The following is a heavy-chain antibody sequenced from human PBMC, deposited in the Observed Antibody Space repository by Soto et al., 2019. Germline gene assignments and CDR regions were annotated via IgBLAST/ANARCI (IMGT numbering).Heavy chain of an antibody. Sequence: QVQLQESGPGLVKPSQTLSLTCTVSGGSISSGGYYWSWIRQHPGKGLEWIGYIYYSGSTYYNPTLKSRVTISVDTSKNQFSRKLSSVTAADTAVYYCAAGEGMEGRHSLDWGQGTLVTVSS. J-gene: IGHJ4*02. CDR2: IYYSGST. CDR1: GGSISSGGYY. D-gene: IGHD3-16*01. CDR3: AAGEGMEGRHSLD. V-gene: IGHV4-31*03.